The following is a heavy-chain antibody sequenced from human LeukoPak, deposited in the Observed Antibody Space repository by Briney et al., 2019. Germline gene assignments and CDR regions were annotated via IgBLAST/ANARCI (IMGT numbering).Heavy chain of an antibody. D-gene: IGHD3-10*01. CDR2: IYYSGST. CDR3: ARDRYYGSGSV. V-gene: IGHV4-59*12. Sequence: SETLSLTCTVSGGSISSYYWSWIRQPPGKGLEWIGYIYYSGSTNYNPSLKSRVTMSVDTSKNQFSLKLSSVTAADTAVYYCARDRYYGSGSVWGQGTLVTVSS. CDR1: GGSISSYY. J-gene: IGHJ4*02.